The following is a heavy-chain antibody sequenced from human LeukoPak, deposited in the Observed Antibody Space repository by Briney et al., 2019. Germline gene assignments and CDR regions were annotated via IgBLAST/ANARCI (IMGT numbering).Heavy chain of an antibody. CDR1: GGSFSGYY. V-gene: IGHV4-34*01. Sequence: ASETLSLTCAVYGGSFSGYYWNWIRQPPGKGLEWMGEINHNGSTKYNPSLKGRVTISVDTSEKQFSLKLSSVTAADTAVYYCARTSAYSSDWPFGYWGQGTLVTVSS. CDR3: ARTSAYSSDWPFGY. CDR2: INHNGST. J-gene: IGHJ4*02. D-gene: IGHD6-19*01.